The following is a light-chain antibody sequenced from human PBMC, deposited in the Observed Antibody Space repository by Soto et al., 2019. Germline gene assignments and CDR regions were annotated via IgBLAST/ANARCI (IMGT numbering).Light chain of an antibody. CDR2: VAA. Sequence: DIQMTQSPSSVSASVGDRVTITCRASQGISTWLAWDQQKPRKAPKVLIYVAANFQSRLPSRFCGNRSGTEFTLTINSLQPKDFATYYCEQADSFPYTFGQGTMVEIK. CDR3: EQADSFPYT. V-gene: IGKV1D-12*01. CDR1: QGISTW. J-gene: IGKJ2*01.